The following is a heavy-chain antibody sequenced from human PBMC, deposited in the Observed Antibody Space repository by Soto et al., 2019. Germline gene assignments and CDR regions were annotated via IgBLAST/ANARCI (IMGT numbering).Heavy chain of an antibody. CDR3: ASWYYYGSENWFDP. CDR2: IYHSGST. Sequence: SETLSLTCAVSGGSISSGGYSWSWIRQPPGKGLEWIGYIYHSGSTYYNPSLKSRVTISVDRSENQFSLKLSSVTAADTAVYYCASWYYYGSENWFDPWGQGTLVTVSS. V-gene: IGHV4-30-2*01. D-gene: IGHD3-10*01. CDR1: GGSISSGGYS. J-gene: IGHJ5*02.